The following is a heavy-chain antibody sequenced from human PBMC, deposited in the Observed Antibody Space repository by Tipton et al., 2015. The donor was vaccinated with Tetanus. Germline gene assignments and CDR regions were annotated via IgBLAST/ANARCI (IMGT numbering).Heavy chain of an antibody. J-gene: IGHJ4*02. Sequence: TLSLTCTVSGGSVSSSTYYWTWIRQPPGKGLEWIGQIYYNGKTKYNPSLKSRVSITIDTPKNQFSLTVNSVTAADTAVYYCARDGGRELLWGQGTLVTVSS. D-gene: IGHD3-16*01. CDR1: GGSVSSSTYY. CDR3: ARDGGRELL. CDR2: IYYNGKT. V-gene: IGHV4-61*01.